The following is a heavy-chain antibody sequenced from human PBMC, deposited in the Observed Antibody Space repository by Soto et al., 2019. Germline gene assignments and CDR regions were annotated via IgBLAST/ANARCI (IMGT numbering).Heavy chain of an antibody. CDR3: ARGLRGIAASA. V-gene: IGHV4-4*02. CDR1: GGSISSSNW. Sequence: QVQLQESGPGLVKPSGTLSLTCAVSGGSISSSNWWSWVRQPPGKGLEWIGEIYHSGSTNYNPSLRGRVTISVDKSKNQFSRKLGSVTAADTAVYYCARGLRGIAASAWGQGTLVTVSS. J-gene: IGHJ4*02. D-gene: IGHD6-13*01. CDR2: IYHSGST.